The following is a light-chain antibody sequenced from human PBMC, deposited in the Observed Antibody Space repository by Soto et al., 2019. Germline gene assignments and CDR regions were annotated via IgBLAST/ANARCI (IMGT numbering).Light chain of an antibody. CDR3: QQYNSYSPT. V-gene: IGKV1-5*01. Sequence: DIQMNQSPSTLSASVGDRVTITCRASQSISSWLAWYQQKPGKAHKLLIYDASSLESGVPSRFSGSGSGTEFTLSIISLQPDYFATYYCQQYNSYSPTFGQGTKLEIK. CDR1: QSISSW. J-gene: IGKJ2*01. CDR2: DAS.